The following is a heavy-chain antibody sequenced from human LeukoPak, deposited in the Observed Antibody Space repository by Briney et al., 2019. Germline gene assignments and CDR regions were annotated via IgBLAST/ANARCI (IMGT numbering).Heavy chain of an antibody. J-gene: IGHJ4*02. D-gene: IGHD2-2*01. V-gene: IGHV3-33*01. CDR1: GFTFSSYG. Sequence: GGSLRLSYTASGFTFSSYGMHWVRQAPGRGLEWVAAIQYDGSIEYYADSVKGRFTISRDQSKNTPFLQVNSLRVEDTAVYYCARDSCGSPSCFDYWGQGTLVTVSS. CDR2: IQYDGSIE. CDR3: ARDSCGSPSCFDY.